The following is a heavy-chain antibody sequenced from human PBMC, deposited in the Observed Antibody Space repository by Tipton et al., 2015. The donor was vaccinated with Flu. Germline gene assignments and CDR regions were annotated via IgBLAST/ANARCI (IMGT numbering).Heavy chain of an antibody. Sequence: GLVKPSETLSLTCTVSGDSISRFYWSWIRQPPGKGLEWIGYSGSTNYNPSLKSRVTISVDTSKNQFSLKLSSVTAADTAVYYCARDGGVGSGWSYSGGNYYYGMDVWGQGTTVIVSS. J-gene: IGHJ6*02. CDR1: GDSISRFY. CDR3: ARDGGVGSGWSYSGGNYYYGMDV. V-gene: IGHV4-4*08. D-gene: IGHD6-19*01. CDR2: SGST.